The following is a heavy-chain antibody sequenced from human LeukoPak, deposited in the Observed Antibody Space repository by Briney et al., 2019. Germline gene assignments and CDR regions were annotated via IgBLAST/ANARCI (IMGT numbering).Heavy chain of an antibody. CDR3: ARDRGQWELRQALDY. CDR1: GFTFSSYG. V-gene: IGHV3-33*01. CDR2: IWYDGSNK. Sequence: GRSLRLSCAASGFTFSSYGMHWVRQAPGKGLEWVAVIWYDGSNKYYADSVKGRFTISRDNSKNTLYLQMNSLRAEDTAVYYCARDRGQWELRQALDYWGQGTLVTVSS. J-gene: IGHJ4*02. D-gene: IGHD1-26*01.